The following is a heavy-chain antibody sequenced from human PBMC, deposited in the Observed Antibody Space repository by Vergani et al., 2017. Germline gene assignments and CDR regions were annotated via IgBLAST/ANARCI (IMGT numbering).Heavy chain of an antibody. CDR2: ISRCGFNT. CDR3: AKDVLGDSSDLDS. V-gene: IGHV3-23*01. D-gene: IGHD3-22*01. CDR1: GIPFSSYA. Sequence: HLLESGGGLVQPGGFLRLFCAASGIPFSSYALTWVRQAPGKGLEWVSTISRCGFNTYYADSVKGRFTVSRDNSKNRLFLKINSLRAGDTAVYYCAKDVLGDSSDLDSWVPGTLVTVSS. J-gene: IGHJ4*02.